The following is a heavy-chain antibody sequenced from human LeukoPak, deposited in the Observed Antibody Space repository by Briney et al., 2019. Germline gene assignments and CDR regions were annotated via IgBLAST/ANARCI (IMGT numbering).Heavy chain of an antibody. CDR3: ARLLQNYYDSSGHFDY. D-gene: IGHD3-22*01. CDR2: IFYRGNT. V-gene: IGHV4-59*08. J-gene: IGHJ4*02. Sequence: PSETLSLTCTVSGGSINNYYWSWIRQPPGKGLEWIGHIFYRGNTNYNPSLKSRVTISVDTSKNQFSLKLSSVTAADTAVYYCARLLQNYYDSSGHFDYWGQGTLVTVSS. CDR1: GGSINNYY.